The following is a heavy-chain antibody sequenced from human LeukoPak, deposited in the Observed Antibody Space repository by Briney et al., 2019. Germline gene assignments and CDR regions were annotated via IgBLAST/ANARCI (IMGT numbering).Heavy chain of an antibody. CDR2: IFYVGST. CDR3: ARDYYDSRGEAFDI. Sequence: SETLSLTCTVSGDSIGSHYWSWIRQPPGKGLEWIGYIFYVGSTNYNPSLKSRVTISVDTSKNQFSLKLNSVTAADTAVYYCARDYYDSRGEAFDIWGQGTMVTVSS. V-gene: IGHV4-59*11. J-gene: IGHJ3*02. D-gene: IGHD3-22*01. CDR1: GDSIGSHY.